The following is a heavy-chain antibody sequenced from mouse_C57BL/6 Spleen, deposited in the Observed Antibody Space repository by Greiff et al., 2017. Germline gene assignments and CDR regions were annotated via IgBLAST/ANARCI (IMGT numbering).Heavy chain of an antibody. CDR2: IDPDTGGT. Sequence: QVQLQQSGAELVRPGASVTLSCKASGYTFTDYAMHWVKQTPVHGLEWIGAIDPDTGGTAYNQKFKGKATLTADKSSSTAYMELRSLTSEDSAVYYCTRTVTTGYYDMDYWGQGTTVTVSS. V-gene: IGHV1-15*01. CDR1: GYTFTDYA. CDR3: TRTVTTGYYDMDY. J-gene: IGHJ4*01. D-gene: IGHD2-2*01.